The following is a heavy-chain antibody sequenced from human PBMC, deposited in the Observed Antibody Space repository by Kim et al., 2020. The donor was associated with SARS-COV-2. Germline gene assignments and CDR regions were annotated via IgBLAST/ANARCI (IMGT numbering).Heavy chain of an antibody. CDR3: ARQLELYYFFYYGLDV. D-gene: IGHD1-7*01. Sequence: SETLSLTCTVSGDSLNSNGYYWGWIRQPPGKGLEWIGSIYYSGKSYYNPSLSSRVTMSNHTSTSQFSLNLSSVTAADTAIYYCARQLELYYFFYYGLDVWGRGTTVTVSS. CDR2: IYYSGKS. CDR1: GDSLNSNGYY. V-gene: IGHV4-39*01. J-gene: IGHJ6*02.